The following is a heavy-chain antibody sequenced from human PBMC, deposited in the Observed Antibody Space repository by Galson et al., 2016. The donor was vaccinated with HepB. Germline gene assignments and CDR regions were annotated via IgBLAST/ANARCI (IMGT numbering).Heavy chain of an antibody. CDR1: GGSISSSSYY. J-gene: IGHJ4*02. V-gene: IGHV4-39*01. Sequence: SETLSLTCTVSGGSISSSSYYWGWIRQPPGKGLEWIGTIYYSGSTYYNPSLKSQVTISVDTSKNQFSLNLSSVTAADTAVYYCARYPYCSGDTCYFPDYWGRGTLVTVSS. CDR2: IYYSGST. CDR3: ARYPYCSGDTCYFPDY. D-gene: IGHD2-15*01.